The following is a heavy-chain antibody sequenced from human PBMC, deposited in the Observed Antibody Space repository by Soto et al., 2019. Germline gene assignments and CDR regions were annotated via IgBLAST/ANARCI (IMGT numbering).Heavy chain of an antibody. CDR1: GFTFNNYA. V-gene: IGHV3-23*01. D-gene: IGHD3-16*02. CDR3: ARVGLRLGELSKRGPFDF. Sequence: EVQLLESGGGLVQPGGSLRLSCAASGFTFNNYAMSWVRQAPGKGLEWVSIIGYSGTTTYYAASVTGRFSISRDNSKNSXXLRMHSLRAEATAVYYCARVGLRLGELSKRGPFDFWGQGTLVTVSS. J-gene: IGHJ4*02. CDR2: IGYSGTTT.